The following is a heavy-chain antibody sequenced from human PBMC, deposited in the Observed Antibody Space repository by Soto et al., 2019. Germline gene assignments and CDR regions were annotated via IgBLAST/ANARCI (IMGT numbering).Heavy chain of an antibody. CDR1: GFTFSTFW. Sequence: EVQLVESGGGLVQPGGSLRLSCEASGFTFSTFWMHWVRQAPGKGLVWVSRINSDGSSTNYADSVKGRVTISRDNAKNMLYLQMNSMRAEDTGVYYGARDFEYWGQGTLVTVSS. CDR3: ARDFEY. V-gene: IGHV3-74*01. CDR2: INSDGSST. J-gene: IGHJ4*02.